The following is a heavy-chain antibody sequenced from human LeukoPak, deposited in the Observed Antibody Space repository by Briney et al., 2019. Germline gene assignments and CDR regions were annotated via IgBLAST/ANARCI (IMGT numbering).Heavy chain of an antibody. V-gene: IGHV3-23*01. D-gene: IGHD2-2*01. CDR2: ISGPALTT. CDR1: GFTFSSHA. CDR3: AKYPAVLPVATFDN. J-gene: IGHJ4*02. Sequence: GSLRLSCAASGFTFSSHAMGWVRQAPGKGLEWVSGISGPALTTYYADPVKGHFTISRDSSENTLYLQMNSLRVEDTAVYFYAKYPAVLPVATFDNWGQGALVTVSS.